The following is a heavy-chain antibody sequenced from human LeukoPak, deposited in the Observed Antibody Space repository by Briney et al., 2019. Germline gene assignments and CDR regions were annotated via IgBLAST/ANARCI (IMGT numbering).Heavy chain of an antibody. Sequence: ASVKVSCKASGGTFISYAISWVRQAPGQGLEWMGGIIPLFDTAYYAQKFQGRVTITADKSTSTAYMELSSLTSEDTAVYYCARDQKSYYYDSSGSALEYWGQGTLVTVSS. CDR1: GGTFISYA. J-gene: IGHJ4*02. D-gene: IGHD3-22*01. V-gene: IGHV1-69*06. CDR2: IIPLFDTA. CDR3: ARDQKSYYYDSSGSALEY.